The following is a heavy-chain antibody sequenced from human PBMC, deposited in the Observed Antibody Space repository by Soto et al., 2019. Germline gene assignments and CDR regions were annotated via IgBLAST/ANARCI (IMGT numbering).Heavy chain of an antibody. D-gene: IGHD3-10*02. V-gene: IGHV3-15*01. Sequence: EVQLVESGGGLVKPGGSLRLSCAASGLSFTYAWMTWVRQAPGKGPEWIGRIKSKTDGGTTDYAAPVKGRFSISRVDSVNTVYLQMNSLRIEDTAVYYCTTSDSMLDYYGMDVWGQGTTVTVS. J-gene: IGHJ6*02. CDR1: GLSFTYAW. CDR2: IKSKTDGGTT. CDR3: TTSDSMLDYYGMDV.